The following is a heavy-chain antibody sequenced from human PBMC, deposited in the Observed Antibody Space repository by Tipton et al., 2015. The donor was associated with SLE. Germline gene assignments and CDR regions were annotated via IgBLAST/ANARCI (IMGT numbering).Heavy chain of an antibody. CDR3: AKGRVGVVES. CDR2: IDYSGST. V-gene: IGHV4-59*12. Sequence: TLSLTCSVSGGSLSSYHWKWIRQPPGKGLEWIGYIDYSGSTYYNPSLKSRVTISVATSKNQFSLKLSSVTAADTAVYYCAKGRVGVVESWGQGTLVTVSS. D-gene: IGHD3-3*01. J-gene: IGHJ4*02. CDR1: GGSLSSYH.